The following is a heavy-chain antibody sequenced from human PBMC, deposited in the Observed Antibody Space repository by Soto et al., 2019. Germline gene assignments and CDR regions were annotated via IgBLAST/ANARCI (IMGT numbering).Heavy chain of an antibody. CDR2: INPSGGST. Sequence: GASVKVSCKASGYTFTSYYMHWVRQAPGQGLEWMGIINPSGGSTSYAQKFQGRVTMTRDTSTSTVYMELSSLRSEDTAVYYCARDFTIFGVARYGMDVWGQGTTVTVSS. CDR3: ARDFTIFGVARYGMDV. J-gene: IGHJ6*02. D-gene: IGHD3-3*01. V-gene: IGHV1-46*01. CDR1: GYTFTSYY.